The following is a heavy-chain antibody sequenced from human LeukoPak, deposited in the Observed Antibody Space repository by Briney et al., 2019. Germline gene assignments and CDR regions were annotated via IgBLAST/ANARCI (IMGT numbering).Heavy chain of an antibody. Sequence: GGSLRLSRAASGFTFSSSAMSWVRQAPGKGLEWVTAISGSGGTTYYADSVKGRFTISRDNSKNTLYLQMNGLRAEDTAVYYCAKTMVAGLYYFDYWGQGTLVTVSS. CDR3: AKTMVAGLYYFDY. J-gene: IGHJ4*02. CDR2: ISGSGGTT. D-gene: IGHD4/OR15-4a*01. V-gene: IGHV3-23*01. CDR1: GFTFSSSA.